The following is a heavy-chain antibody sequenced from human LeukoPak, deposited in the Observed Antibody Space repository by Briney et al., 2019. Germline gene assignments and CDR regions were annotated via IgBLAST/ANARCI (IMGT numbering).Heavy chain of an antibody. CDR1: GFTFDDYG. D-gene: IGHD6-19*01. J-gene: IGHJ4*02. Sequence: QPGGSLRLSCAASGFTFDDYGMSWVRQAPGKGLEWVSAISSGGGVTFYADSVKGRFTVSRDQSKNTLFLQMTTLRAEDTAVYYCAKHRAPVPGSPSKNPTAYFEDWGQGTLVTVSS. CDR2: ISSGGGVT. V-gene: IGHV3-23*01. CDR3: AKHRAPVPGSPSKNPTAYFED.